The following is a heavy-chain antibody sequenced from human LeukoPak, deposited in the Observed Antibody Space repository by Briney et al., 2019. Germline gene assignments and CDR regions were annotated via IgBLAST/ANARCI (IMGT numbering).Heavy chain of an antibody. Sequence: GGSLRLSCAASGFTFSSYRMTWVRQAPGKGLEWVSSISSSSSYIYYADSVKGRFTISRDNAKNSLYLQMNSLRAEDTAVYYCARFYSGSYRYFDYWGQGTLVTVSS. CDR1: GFTFSSYR. D-gene: IGHD1-26*01. CDR2: ISSSSSYI. J-gene: IGHJ4*02. V-gene: IGHV3-21*01. CDR3: ARFYSGSYRYFDY.